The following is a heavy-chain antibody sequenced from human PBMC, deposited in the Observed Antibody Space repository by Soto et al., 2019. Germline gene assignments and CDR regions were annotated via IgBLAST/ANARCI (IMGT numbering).Heavy chain of an antibody. CDR2: IYPGDYET. Sequence: PGESLKISCQCSGYTFSNFWIAWVRQLPGKGPEWMEIIYPGDYETRYSPSFHGKVTISADRSIGTAYLQWSSLEASDSAFYFCARSPRSSPYFDYWGQGALVTVSS. CDR1: GYTFSNFW. V-gene: IGHV5-51*01. CDR3: ARSPRSSPYFDY. J-gene: IGHJ4*02. D-gene: IGHD6-13*01.